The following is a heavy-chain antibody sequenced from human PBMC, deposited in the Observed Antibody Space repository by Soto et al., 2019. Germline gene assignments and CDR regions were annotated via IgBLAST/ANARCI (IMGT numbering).Heavy chain of an antibody. Sequence: EVKLVESGGDLVHPGGSLRLSCVVSGFTFNNYWMHWVRQAPGKGLVWVSRISYDGSSISYADSVKGRFTIYRDNAKNTLYLQMDSLRGEDTAVYYCARGFLPYHPLYGYSGMDVGGQATTVPISS. V-gene: IGHV3-74*01. CDR3: ARGFLPYHPLYGYSGMDV. CDR2: ISYDGSSI. CDR1: GFTFNNYW. D-gene: IGHD5-18*01. J-gene: IGHJ6*02.